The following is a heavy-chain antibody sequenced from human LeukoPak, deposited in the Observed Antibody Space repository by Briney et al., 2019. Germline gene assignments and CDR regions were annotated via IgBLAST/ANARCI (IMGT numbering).Heavy chain of an antibody. V-gene: IGHV3-23*01. J-gene: IGHJ4*02. CDR1: GFTFDDYA. CDR2: ISGGGGST. D-gene: IGHD4-11*01. Sequence: GRSLRLSCAASGFTFDDYAMHWVRQAPGKGLEWFSAISGGGGSTSYAESVKGRFTIARDNSKNILYLQMNTLRAEDTAVYYCAKDRDDSNYYFDYWGQGTLVTVSS. CDR3: AKDRDDSNYYFDY.